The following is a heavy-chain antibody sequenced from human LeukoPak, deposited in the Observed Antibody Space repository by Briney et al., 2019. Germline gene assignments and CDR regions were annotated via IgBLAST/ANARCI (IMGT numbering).Heavy chain of an antibody. Sequence: GGSLRLSCAASGFTVSSYYMSWLRQAPGKGLEWVSLIYSAVSTYYADSVKGRFTISRDNSKNTLYLQMNSLRAEDTAVYYCARDLRLKELAYCGGDCLDYWGQGTLVTVSS. V-gene: IGHV3-66*01. J-gene: IGHJ4*02. D-gene: IGHD2-21*02. CDR3: ARDLRLKELAYCGGDCLDY. CDR1: GFTVSSYY. CDR2: IYSAVST.